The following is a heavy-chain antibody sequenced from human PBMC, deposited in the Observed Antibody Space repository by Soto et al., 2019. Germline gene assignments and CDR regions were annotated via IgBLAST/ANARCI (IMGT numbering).Heavy chain of an antibody. CDR3: ARPDTWKLDLGV. V-gene: IGHV4-61*08. CDR2: ISYSGNN. J-gene: IGHJ6*02. CDR1: GGSVSSGGSY. Sequence: VQLQESGPGLVKPSETLSLTCTVSGGSVSSGGSYWGWIRQPPGKGLEWIGYISYSGNNNSNPSLKIRVTISVDTSNNQFSLRLSSVTAADTAVYYCARPDTWKLDLGVWGQGTTVTVSS. D-gene: IGHD1-1*01.